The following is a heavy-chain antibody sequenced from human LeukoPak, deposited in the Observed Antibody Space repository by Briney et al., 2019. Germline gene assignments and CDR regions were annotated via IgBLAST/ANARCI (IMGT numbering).Heavy chain of an antibody. CDR1: GYTFTSYD. CDR2: IIPIFGTA. D-gene: IGHD3-10*01. Sequence: SVKVSCKASGYTFTSYDINWVRQAPGQGLEWMGGIIPIFGTANYAQKFQGRVTITTDESTSTAYMELSSLRSEDTAVYYCARSGFDYYGSGSYYNDYYYYYMDVWGKGTTVTVSS. CDR3: ARSGFDYYGSGSYYNDYYYYYMDV. V-gene: IGHV1-69*05. J-gene: IGHJ6*03.